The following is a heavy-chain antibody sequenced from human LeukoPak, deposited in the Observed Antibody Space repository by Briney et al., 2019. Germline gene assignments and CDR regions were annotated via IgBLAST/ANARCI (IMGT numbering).Heavy chain of an antibody. J-gene: IGHJ3*02. CDR1: GFTFGTSW. CDR2: TSPNGRDT. D-gene: IGHD1-26*01. Sequence: PGGSLRLSCAASGFTFGTSWMSWFRRAPGTGRQWVAHTSPNGRDTYYVDSVKGRFIISRDNPKNTLYLQMNSLRAEDTAVYYCARGGSYLSAFDIWGQGTMVTVSS. CDR3: ARGGSYLSAFDI. V-gene: IGHV3-7*03.